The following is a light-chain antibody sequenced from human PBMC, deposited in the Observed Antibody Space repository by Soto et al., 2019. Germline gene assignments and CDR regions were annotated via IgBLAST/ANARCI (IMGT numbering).Light chain of an antibody. Sequence: SYELTQPPAVSVSPGQTASITCSGDKLGSKFASWYQKKPGQSPVLVVYQDVKRPSGIPERFSGSNSGNTATLTISGTQAMDEADYYCQVWDNNAAFFGGGTKLTVL. CDR3: QVWDNNAAF. CDR1: KLGSKF. J-gene: IGLJ2*01. CDR2: QDV. V-gene: IGLV3-1*01.